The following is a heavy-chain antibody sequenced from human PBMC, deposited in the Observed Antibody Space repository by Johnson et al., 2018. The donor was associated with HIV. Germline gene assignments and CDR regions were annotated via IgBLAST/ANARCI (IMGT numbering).Heavy chain of an antibody. Sequence: QVQLVESGGGVVQPGRSLRLSCAASGITFSDYAMHWVRQAPGKGLEWVAVISYDGSNKYYADSVKGRFTISRDNSKNTLYLQMNSLRAEYTAVYYCARAGAVGFDAFDIWGQGTMVTVSS. J-gene: IGHJ3*02. CDR2: ISYDGSNK. V-gene: IGHV3-30-3*01. CDR1: GITFSDYA. D-gene: IGHD6-19*01. CDR3: ARAGAVGFDAFDI.